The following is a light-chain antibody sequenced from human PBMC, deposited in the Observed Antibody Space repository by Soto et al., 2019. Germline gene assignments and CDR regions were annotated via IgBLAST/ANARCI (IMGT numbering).Light chain of an antibody. Sequence: DIQMTQFPSSLSASVEDRVTSTSRASQSIRNDLAWYQQKPGKAPKRLIYAASSLQSGVPSRFSGSGSGTEFTLAISSLQPEDFATFYCLQHSTYPLTFGQGTKVEIK. CDR3: LQHSTYPLT. V-gene: IGKV1-17*01. J-gene: IGKJ1*01. CDR1: QSIRND. CDR2: AAS.